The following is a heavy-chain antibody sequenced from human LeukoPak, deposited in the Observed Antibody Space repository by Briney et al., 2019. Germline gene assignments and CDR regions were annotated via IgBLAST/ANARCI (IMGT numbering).Heavy chain of an antibody. CDR1: GFTFDDYA. Sequence: GGSLRLSCAASGFTFDDYAMHWVRQAPGKGLEWVSLISGDGGSTYYADSVKGRFTISRDNSKISLYLQTNSLRTEDTALYYCAMNYYYDSSGYYSGAFDIWGQGTMVTVSS. J-gene: IGHJ3*02. CDR2: ISGDGGST. CDR3: AMNYYYDSSGYYSGAFDI. V-gene: IGHV3-43*02. D-gene: IGHD3-22*01.